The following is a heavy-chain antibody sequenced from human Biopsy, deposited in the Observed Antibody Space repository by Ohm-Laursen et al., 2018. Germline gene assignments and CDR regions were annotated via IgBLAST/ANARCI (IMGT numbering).Heavy chain of an antibody. CDR1: GYAVTEFS. D-gene: IGHD1-1*01. CDR2: FAPENGKT. J-gene: IGHJ4*02. V-gene: IGHV1-24*01. CDR3: AADINVWNVNY. Sequence: ASVKASCKVSGYAVTEFSMHWVRQAPGKGLEWMGGFAPENGKTIYAQKFQGRVTMTEDTSTDTAYMELSSLRSEDTAVYYCAADINVWNVNYWGQGTQVTVSS.